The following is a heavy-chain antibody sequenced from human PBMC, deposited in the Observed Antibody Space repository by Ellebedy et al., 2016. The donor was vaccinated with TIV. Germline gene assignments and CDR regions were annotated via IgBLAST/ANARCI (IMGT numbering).Heavy chain of an antibody. CDR3: ARRYFDY. Sequence: GGSLRLSCVASGFTFSDYWMSWVRQAPGKGLEWVANIKQDGGEIYYVDSVKGRFTISRDNAKNSLYLQRNGLRAEDTAVYYCARRYFDYWGQGTLVTVSS. J-gene: IGHJ4*02. CDR2: IKQDGGEI. CDR1: GFTFSDYW. V-gene: IGHV3-7*03.